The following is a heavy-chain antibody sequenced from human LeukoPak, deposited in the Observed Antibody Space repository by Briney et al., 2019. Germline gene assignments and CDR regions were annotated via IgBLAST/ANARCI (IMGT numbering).Heavy chain of an antibody. CDR3: ASPSNYDYVWGSPGIVTFDY. V-gene: IGHV1-69*01. CDR2: IIPIFGTA. J-gene: IGHJ4*02. D-gene: IGHD3-16*01. Sequence: ASVKVSCKASGGTFSSYAISWVRQAPGQGLEWMGGIIPIFGTANYAQKFQGRVTITADESTSTAYMELSSLRSEDTAVYYCASPSNYDYVWGSPGIVTFDYWGQGTLVTVSS. CDR1: GGTFSSYA.